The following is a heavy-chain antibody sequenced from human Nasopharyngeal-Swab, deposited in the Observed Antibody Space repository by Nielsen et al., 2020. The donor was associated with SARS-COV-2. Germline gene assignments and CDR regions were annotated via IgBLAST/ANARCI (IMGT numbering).Heavy chain of an antibody. CDR1: GFTFDDYA. V-gene: IGHV3-9*01. Sequence: SLKISCAASGFTFDDYALHWVRQAPGKGLEWVSGISWNSGSIGYADSVKGRFTISRDNAKTSLYLQMNSLRAEDTALYYCAKDRGTMVRGVPYYYGMDVWSQGTTVTVSS. CDR2: ISWNSGSI. D-gene: IGHD3-10*01. CDR3: AKDRGTMVRGVPYYYGMDV. J-gene: IGHJ6*02.